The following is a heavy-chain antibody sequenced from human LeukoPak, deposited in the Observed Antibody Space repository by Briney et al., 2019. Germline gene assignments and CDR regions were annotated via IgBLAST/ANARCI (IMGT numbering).Heavy chain of an antibody. J-gene: IGHJ3*02. Sequence: PGGSLRLSCAASGFTFSNYEMNWVRQAPGKGLEWVAFIRYDGSNKYYADSVKGRFTISRDNSKNTLYLQMNSLRAEDTAVYYCAKVPGAFDIWGQGTMVSVSS. CDR3: AKVPGAFDI. CDR2: IRYDGSNK. CDR1: GFTFSNYE. V-gene: IGHV3-30*02.